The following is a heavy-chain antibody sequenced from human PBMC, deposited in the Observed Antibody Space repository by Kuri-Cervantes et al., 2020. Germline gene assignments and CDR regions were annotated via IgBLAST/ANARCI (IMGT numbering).Heavy chain of an antibody. CDR3: ARGASTSGGIYYYYYYMDV. Sequence: GGSLRLSCGAPGLTFSRYWMSWVRQAPGKGLEWVANIKPDGSEKYYVDSVKGRFTISRDNAKNSLYLQMNSLRAEDTAVYYCARGASTSGGIYYYYYYMDVWGKGTTVTVSS. CDR1: GLTFSRYW. J-gene: IGHJ6*03. V-gene: IGHV3-7*01. D-gene: IGHD2-2*01. CDR2: IKPDGSEK.